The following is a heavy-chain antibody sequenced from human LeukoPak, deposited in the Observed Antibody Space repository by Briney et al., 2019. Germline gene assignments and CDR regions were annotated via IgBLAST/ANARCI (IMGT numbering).Heavy chain of an antibody. CDR1: GGSISSYY. Sequence: PSETLSLTCTVSGGSISSYYRSWIRQPPGKGLEWIGYIYYSGSTNYNPSLKSRVTISVDTSKNQFSLKLSSVTAADTAVYYCARVLDYLGYFDYWGQGTLVTVSS. CDR2: IYYSGST. J-gene: IGHJ4*02. V-gene: IGHV4-59*01. D-gene: IGHD4/OR15-4a*01. CDR3: ARVLDYLGYFDY.